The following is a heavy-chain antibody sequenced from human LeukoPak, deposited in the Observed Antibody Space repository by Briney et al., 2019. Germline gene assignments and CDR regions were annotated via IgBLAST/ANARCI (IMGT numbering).Heavy chain of an antibody. J-gene: IGHJ5*02. V-gene: IGHV4-59*08. CDR3: ARHKEFRRGYYPLDP. CDR2: ISNGGIT. D-gene: IGHD3-3*01. CDR1: GDSINPYF. Sequence: ASETLSLTCIVFGDSINPYFWSWLRQPPGKGLEWIAYISNGGITNYNPSLKSRVTISIDTSRNHLSLRLSSVTAADTAVYYCARHKEFRRGYYPLDPWGQGTLVTVSS.